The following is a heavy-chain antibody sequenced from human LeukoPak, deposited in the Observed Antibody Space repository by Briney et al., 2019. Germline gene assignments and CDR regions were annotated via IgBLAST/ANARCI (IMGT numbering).Heavy chain of an antibody. CDR3: ARQTYYYDSSGYYGGRYFQH. CDR2: IYPGDSDT. J-gene: IGHJ1*01. CDR1: GYSFTSYW. V-gene: IGHV5-51*01. Sequence: GESLKISCKGSGYSFTSYWIGWARQMPGKGPEWMGIIYPGDSDTRYSPSFQGQVTISADKSISTAYLQWSSLKASDTAMYYCARQTYYYDSSGYYGGRYFQHWGQGTLVTVSS. D-gene: IGHD3-22*01.